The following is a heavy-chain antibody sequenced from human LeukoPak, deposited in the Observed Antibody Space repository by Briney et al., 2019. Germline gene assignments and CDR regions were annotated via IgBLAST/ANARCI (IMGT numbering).Heavy chain of an antibody. Sequence: QPGRSLRLSCAASGFTFSSYAMHWVRQAPGKGLEWVAVISYDGSNKYYADSVKGRFTISRDNSKNTLYLQMNSLRAEDTAVYYCARQGAVNYYGSGSYYPSDYWGQGTLVTVSS. CDR1: GFTFSSYA. D-gene: IGHD3-10*01. CDR2: ISYDGSNK. CDR3: ARQGAVNYYGSGSYYPSDY. V-gene: IGHV3-30-3*01. J-gene: IGHJ4*02.